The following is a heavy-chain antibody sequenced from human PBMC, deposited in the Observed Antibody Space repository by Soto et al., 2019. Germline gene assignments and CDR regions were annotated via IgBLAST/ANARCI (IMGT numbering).Heavy chain of an antibody. V-gene: IGHV1-69*02. CDR1: GGTFSSYT. CDR2: IIPILGIA. CDR3: ARRPHYGDVFDI. Sequence: ASVKVSCKASGGTFSSYTISWVRQAPGQGLEWMGRIIPILGIANYAQKFQGRTTIPAEKSTSTAYMELSSLRSEDPAVFYCARRPHYGDVFDIWGQGTMVTVS. D-gene: IGHD4-17*01. J-gene: IGHJ3*02.